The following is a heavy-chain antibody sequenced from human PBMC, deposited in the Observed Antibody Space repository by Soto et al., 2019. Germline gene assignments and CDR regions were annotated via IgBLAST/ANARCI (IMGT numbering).Heavy chain of an antibody. D-gene: IGHD5-12*01. Sequence: QVQLQESGPGLVKPSETLSLTCTVSGGSISSYYWSWIRQPPGKGLEWIGYIYYSGSTNYNPSLKSRVTISVDTSKNQFSLKLSSVTAADTAVYYCARDGGGYNGWHFERWGRGTLVTVSS. J-gene: IGHJ2*01. CDR1: GGSISSYY. CDR3: ARDGGGYNGWHFER. CDR2: IYYSGST. V-gene: IGHV4-59*01.